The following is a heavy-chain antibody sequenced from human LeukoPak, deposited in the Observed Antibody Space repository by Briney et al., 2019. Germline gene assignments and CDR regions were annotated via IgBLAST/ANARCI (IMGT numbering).Heavy chain of an antibody. Sequence: ASVKVSCKASGYTFTGYYMNWVRQAPGPGLECMGWINPNSGGTNYAQKFQGRVTMTRDTSVSTAYMELSSLTSDDTAVYYCARDSRVSSGWPYYFDYWGQGTLVTVSS. CDR2: INPNSGGT. V-gene: IGHV1-2*02. J-gene: IGHJ4*02. CDR1: GYTFTGYY. D-gene: IGHD6-19*01. CDR3: ARDSRVSSGWPYYFDY.